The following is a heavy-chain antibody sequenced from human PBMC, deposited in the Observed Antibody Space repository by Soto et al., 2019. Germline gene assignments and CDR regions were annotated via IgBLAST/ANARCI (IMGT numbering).Heavy chain of an antibody. CDR1: GFTFSSYW. V-gene: IGHV3-7*04. D-gene: IGHD3-22*01. CDR3: ARGDYYDTTGPFSDAFDI. J-gene: IGHJ3*02. Sequence: GGSVRLSCAASGFTFSSYWMSWVRQAPGKGLEWVANIKPDGSEKWYVDSVKGRFTISRDNAKNSLYLQVNSLRAEDTAVYYCARGDYYDTTGPFSDAFDIWGQGTMVTVSS. CDR2: IKPDGSEK.